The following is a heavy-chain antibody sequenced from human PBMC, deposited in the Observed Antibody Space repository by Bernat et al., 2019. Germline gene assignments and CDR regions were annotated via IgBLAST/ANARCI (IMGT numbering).Heavy chain of an antibody. CDR3: TCPPGDYDVFDF. CDR2: IRSKVNSYAT. V-gene: IGHV3-73*02. Sequence: EVQLVESGGALVQPGGSLRLSCAASGLTFSGSAMHWVHQASGKGLEWVGRIRSKVNSYATAYGASVEGRFTISRDDSKNTAYLQMNSLKTEDTAVYFCTCPPGDYDVFDFWGPGTLVTVSS. CDR1: GLTFSGSA. D-gene: IGHD4-17*01. J-gene: IGHJ4*02.